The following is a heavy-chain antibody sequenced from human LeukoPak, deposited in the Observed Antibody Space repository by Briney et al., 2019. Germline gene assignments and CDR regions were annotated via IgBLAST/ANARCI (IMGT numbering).Heavy chain of an antibody. J-gene: IGHJ5*02. V-gene: IGHV1-18*01. Sequence: ASVKVSCKASGGTFSSYAISWVRQAPGQGLEWMGWISAYNGNRNYAQKLQGRVTMTTDTSTSTAYMELRSLRSDDTAVYYCARSPENRGRYWFDPWGQGTLVTVSS. CDR2: ISAYNGNR. D-gene: IGHD3-16*01. CDR3: ARSPENRGRYWFDP. CDR1: GGTFSSYA.